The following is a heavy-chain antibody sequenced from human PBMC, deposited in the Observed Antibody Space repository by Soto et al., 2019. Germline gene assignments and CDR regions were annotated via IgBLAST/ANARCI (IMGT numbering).Heavy chain of an antibody. V-gene: IGHV3-33*01. CDR1: GFTFSSYG. CDR2: IWYDGSKK. Sequence: QVQLVESGGGVVQPGRSLRLCCAASGFTFSSYGMHWVRQAPGEGLEWVAVIWYDGSKKYYADSVKGRFTISRDNSKNTLCLEMNSLRAEDTAVYYCVRDGGYYGAGSYFDPWGQGSLVTVSS. D-gene: IGHD3-10*01. CDR3: VRDGGYYGAGSYFDP. J-gene: IGHJ5*02.